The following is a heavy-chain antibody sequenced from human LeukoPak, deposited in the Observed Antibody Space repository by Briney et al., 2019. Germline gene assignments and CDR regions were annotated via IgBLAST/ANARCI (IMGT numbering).Heavy chain of an antibody. CDR1: GFTFSIYR. CDR2: INEYGSTT. J-gene: IGHJ4*02. CDR3: ARDVAGSGSR. Sequence: GGSLRLSCEASGFTFSIYRMHWVRQVPGKGLVWVSRINEYGSTTNYADSVKDRFIIPRDNAKNTLYLQMNSLRAEDSAVYYCARDVAGSGSRWGQGTLVTVSS. V-gene: IGHV3-74*01. D-gene: IGHD3-10*01.